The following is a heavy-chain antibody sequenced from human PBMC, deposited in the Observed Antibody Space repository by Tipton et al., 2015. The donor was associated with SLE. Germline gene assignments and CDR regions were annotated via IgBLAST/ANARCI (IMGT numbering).Heavy chain of an antibody. CDR2: IYHSGST. CDR1: GYSISSGYY. J-gene: IGHJ2*01. D-gene: IGHD3-22*01. V-gene: IGHV4-38-2*01. CDR3: ASAVVVNNDWYFDL. Sequence: TLSLTCAVSGYSISSGYYWGWIRQPPGKGLEWIGSIYHSGSTYYNPSLKSRFTISVDTYKNQFSLKLSSVTAADTAVYYCASAVVVNNDWYFDLWGRGSLVTVSS.